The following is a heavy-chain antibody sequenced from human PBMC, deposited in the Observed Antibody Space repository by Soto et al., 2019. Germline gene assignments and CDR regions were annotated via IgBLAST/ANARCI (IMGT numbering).Heavy chain of an antibody. V-gene: IGHV5-10-1*03. Sequence: EVQLVQSGAEVKKPGESLTISCQGSGYTFATYWITWVRQMPGKGLEWLGRIDPSDSKTYYSPSFQGHVTISADKSSSTAYLQWSSLEASDTGMYYCARHVVLTNYDYIWGRYDQDVPYGMDVWGQGTTVTVSS. CDR2: IDPSDSKT. J-gene: IGHJ6*02. CDR3: ARHVVLTNYDYIWGRYDQDVPYGMDV. CDR1: GYTFATYW. D-gene: IGHD3-16*01.